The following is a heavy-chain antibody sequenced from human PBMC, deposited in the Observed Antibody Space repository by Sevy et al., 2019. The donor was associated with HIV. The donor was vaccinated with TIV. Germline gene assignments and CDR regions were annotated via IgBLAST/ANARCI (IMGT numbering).Heavy chain of an antibody. Sequence: GGSLRLSCAASGFTFSSYSMNWVRQAPGKGLEWVSYISSSSSTIYYEDSVKGRFTISRDNAKNSLYLQMNSLRDEETAVYYCARGAVEYYYYGMDVWGQGTTVTVSS. V-gene: IGHV3-48*02. D-gene: IGHD6-19*01. CDR3: ARGAVEYYYYGMDV. CDR2: ISSSSSTI. CDR1: GFTFSSYS. J-gene: IGHJ6*02.